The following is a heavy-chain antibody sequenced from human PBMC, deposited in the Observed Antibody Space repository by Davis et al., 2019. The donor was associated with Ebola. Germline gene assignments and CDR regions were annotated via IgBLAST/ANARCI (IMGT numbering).Heavy chain of an antibody. Sequence: MPSETLSLTCTVSGGSISSYYWSWIRQPPGKGLEWIGYIYYSGSTNYNLSLKSRVTISVDTSKNQFSLNLSSVTAADTAVYYCARVEYSSSSFDYWGQGTLVTVSS. J-gene: IGHJ4*02. CDR2: IYYSGST. CDR3: ARVEYSSSSFDY. V-gene: IGHV4-59*01. CDR1: GGSISSYY. D-gene: IGHD6-13*01.